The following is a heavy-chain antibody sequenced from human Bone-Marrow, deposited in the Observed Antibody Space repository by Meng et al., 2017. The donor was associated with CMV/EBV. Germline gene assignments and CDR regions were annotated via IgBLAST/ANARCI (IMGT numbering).Heavy chain of an antibody. Sequence: GESLKISCVASGFTFSDYYMSWIRQAPGKGLEWTSYIRSSGNIIYYADSVKGRFTISRDNAKNSLDLQMNNLRAEDTAVYYCARIDLWGQGTLVTVSS. J-gene: IGHJ5*02. CDR2: IRSSGNII. CDR3: ARIDL. CDR1: GFTFSDYY. V-gene: IGHV3-11*04.